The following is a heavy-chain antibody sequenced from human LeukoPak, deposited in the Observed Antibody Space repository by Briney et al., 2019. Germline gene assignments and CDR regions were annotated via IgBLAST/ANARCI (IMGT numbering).Heavy chain of an antibody. CDR3: ASGSMITFGGVLLSRKGTS. J-gene: IGHJ4*02. Sequence: GASVKVSCKASGYTFTRYSMNWVRQAPGQGLEWMGWINTNTGNPTYAQGFTGRFVFSLDTSVSTAYLQISSLKAEDTAVYYCASGSMITFGGVLLSRKGTSWGQGTLVTVSS. V-gene: IGHV7-4-1*02. D-gene: IGHD3-16*01. CDR2: INTNTGNP. CDR1: GYTFTRYS.